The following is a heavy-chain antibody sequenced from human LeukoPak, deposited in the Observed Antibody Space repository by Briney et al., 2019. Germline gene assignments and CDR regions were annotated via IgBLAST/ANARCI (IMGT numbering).Heavy chain of an antibody. V-gene: IGHV3-48*02. Sequence: GGSLRLSCAASGFTFSSYSMNWVRQAPGKGLEWVSYISSSSSTIYYAASVKGRFTISRDNAKNSLYLQMNSLRDEDTAVYYCARTRGIAAAGTNWFDPWGQGTLVTVSS. CDR3: ARTRGIAAAGTNWFDP. J-gene: IGHJ5*02. CDR1: GFTFSSYS. CDR2: ISSSSSTI. D-gene: IGHD6-13*01.